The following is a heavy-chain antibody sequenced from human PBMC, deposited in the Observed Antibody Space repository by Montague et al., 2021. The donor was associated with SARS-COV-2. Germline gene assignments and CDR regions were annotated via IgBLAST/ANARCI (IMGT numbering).Heavy chain of an antibody. Sequence: SETLSLTCTVYGGSFSGYYWSWIRQPPGTGQEWNGEINLSGSTKYNPSPKSRVSMSVDKSWNQFSLRLTPVTAADTAIYYCARRGSGRSDLAYWGQGTLVTVSS. D-gene: IGHD1-26*01. V-gene: IGHV4-34*01. J-gene: IGHJ4*02. CDR1: GGSFSGYY. CDR2: INLSGST. CDR3: ARRGSGRSDLAY.